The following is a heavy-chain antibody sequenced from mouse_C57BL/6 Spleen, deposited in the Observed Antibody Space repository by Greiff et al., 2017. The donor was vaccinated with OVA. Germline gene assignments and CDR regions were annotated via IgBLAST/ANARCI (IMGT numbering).Heavy chain of an antibody. V-gene: IGHV1-50*01. CDR1: GYTFTSYW. CDR2: IDPSDSYT. Sequence: QVQLKQSGAELVKPGASVKLSCKASGYTFTSYWMQWVKQRPGQGLEWIGEIDPSDSYTNYNQKFKGKATLTVDTSSSTAYMQLSSLTSEDSAVYYCARSGDYDDYWGQGTTLTVSS. D-gene: IGHD2-4*01. J-gene: IGHJ2*01. CDR3: ARSGDYDDY.